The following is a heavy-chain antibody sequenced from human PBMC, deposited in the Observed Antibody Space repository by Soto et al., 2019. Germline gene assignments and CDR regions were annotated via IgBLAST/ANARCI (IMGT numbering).Heavy chain of an antibody. V-gene: IGHV5-10-1*01. J-gene: IGHJ4*02. CDR3: ARHEEGYDSSGDY. CDR2: IDPSDSYT. Sequence: PGESLKISCKGSGYSFTSYWISWVRQMPGKGLEWMGRIDPSDSYTNYSPSFQGHVTISADKSISTAYLQWSSLKASDTAMYYCARHEEGYDSSGDYWGQGTLVTVSS. CDR1: GYSFTSYW. D-gene: IGHD3-22*01.